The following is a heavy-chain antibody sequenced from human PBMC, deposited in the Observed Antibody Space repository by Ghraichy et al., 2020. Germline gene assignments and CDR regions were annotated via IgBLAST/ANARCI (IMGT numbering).Heavy chain of an antibody. Sequence: SETLSLTCTVSGGSISSYYWSWIRQPPGKGLEWIGYIYYSGSTNYNPSLKSRVTISVDTSKNQFSLKLSSVTAADTAVYYCARGLGLVEYYFDYWGQGTLVTVSS. V-gene: IGHV4-59*01. D-gene: IGHD3-16*01. J-gene: IGHJ4*02. CDR3: ARGLGLVEYYFDY. CDR1: GGSISSYY. CDR2: IYYSGST.